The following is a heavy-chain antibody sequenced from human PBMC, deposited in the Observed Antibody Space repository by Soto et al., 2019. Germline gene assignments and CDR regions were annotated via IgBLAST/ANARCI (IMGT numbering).Heavy chain of an antibody. V-gene: IGHV3-7*05. CDR3: ARSAN. CDR1: GFTFSTYS. J-gene: IGHJ4*02. Sequence: GGSLRLSCAASGFTFSTYSMSWVRQAPGKGLEWVANINQDGSEKYYADSVKGRFTISRDNAKNSLFLQMNSLRADDTAVYYCARSANWGQGTLVTVSS. CDR2: INQDGSEK.